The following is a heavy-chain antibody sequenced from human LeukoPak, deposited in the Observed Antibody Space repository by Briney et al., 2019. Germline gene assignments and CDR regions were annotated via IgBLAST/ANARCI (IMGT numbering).Heavy chain of an antibody. D-gene: IGHD2-21*02. Sequence: PSETLSLTCTVSGGSISSSSYYWGWIRQPPGKGLEWIGEIYHSGSTNYNPSLKSRVTISVDKSKNQFSLKLSSVTAADTAVYYCARDLRMGSDYYFDYWGQGTLVTVSS. CDR3: ARDLRMGSDYYFDY. CDR1: GGSISSSSYY. V-gene: IGHV4-39*07. CDR2: IYHSGST. J-gene: IGHJ4*02.